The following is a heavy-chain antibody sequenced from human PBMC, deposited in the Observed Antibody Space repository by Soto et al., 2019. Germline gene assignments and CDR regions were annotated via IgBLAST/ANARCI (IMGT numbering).Heavy chain of an antibody. CDR2: IYSGGST. J-gene: IGHJ4*02. CDR3: ARVDYSRNFDY. Sequence: PGGSLRLSCAASGFTVSSNYMSGVRQAPGKGLEWVSVIYSGGSTYYADSVKGRFTISRDNSKNTLYLQMNSLRAEDTAVYYCARVDYSRNFDYWGQGTLVTVSS. V-gene: IGHV3-66*01. D-gene: IGHD4-4*01. CDR1: GFTVSSNY.